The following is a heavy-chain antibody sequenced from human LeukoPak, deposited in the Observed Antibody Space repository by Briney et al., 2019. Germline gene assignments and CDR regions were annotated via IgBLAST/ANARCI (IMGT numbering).Heavy chain of an antibody. CDR1: GCTFTSYG. D-gene: IGHD3-9*01. V-gene: IGHV1-18*04. J-gene: IGHJ4*02. Sequence: ASVKVSCKASGCTFTSYGISWVRQAPGQGLEWVGWISAYNGNTNYAQKLQGRVTMTTDTSTGTAYMELGSLRSDDTAVYYCATGGPSKTGYSPVDYWGQGTLVTVSS. CDR2: ISAYNGNT. CDR3: ATGGPSKTGYSPVDY.